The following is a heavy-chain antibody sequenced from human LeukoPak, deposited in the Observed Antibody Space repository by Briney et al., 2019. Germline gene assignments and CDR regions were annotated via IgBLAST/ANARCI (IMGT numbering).Heavy chain of an antibody. V-gene: IGHV3-7*01. CDR3: AWNSYSSSSY. J-gene: IGHJ4*02. CDR2: IKQDGTEK. D-gene: IGHD6-6*01. CDR1: GFTFSSYW. Sequence: GGSLRLSCAASGFTFSSYWMSWVRQAPGKGLEWVANIKQDGTEKFYVDSVKGRFTISRDNAKNSLYLQMNSLRAEDTAVYYCAWNSYSSSSYWGQGTLVTVSS.